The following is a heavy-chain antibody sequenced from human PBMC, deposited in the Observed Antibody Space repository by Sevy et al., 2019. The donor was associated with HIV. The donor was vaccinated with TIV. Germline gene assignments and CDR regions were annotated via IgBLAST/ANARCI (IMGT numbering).Heavy chain of an antibody. V-gene: IGHV3-48*03. Sequence: GGSLRLSCAASGFTFSSYEMNWVRQAPGKGLEWVSYISSSGSTIYYADSVKGRFTISRDNAKNSLYLQMNSLRAEDTAVYYCARDGYYDILTGHTGAFDIWGQGTMVTVSS. D-gene: IGHD3-9*01. J-gene: IGHJ3*02. CDR2: ISSSGSTI. CDR3: ARDGYYDILTGHTGAFDI. CDR1: GFTFSSYE.